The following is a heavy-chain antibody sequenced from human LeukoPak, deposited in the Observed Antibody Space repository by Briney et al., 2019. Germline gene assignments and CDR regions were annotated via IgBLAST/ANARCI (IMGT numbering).Heavy chain of an antibody. CDR3: ARVSLYDFWSGYYQDY. J-gene: IGHJ4*02. CDR2: IKEDGSRK. Sequence: GGSLRLSCAASGFTFSSYSMNWVRQAPGKGLEWVANIKEDGSRKYYVDSVKGRFTISRDNAKNSLYLQMNSLRAEDTAVYYCARVSLYDFWSGYYQDYWGQGTLVTVSS. V-gene: IGHV3-7*01. D-gene: IGHD3-3*01. CDR1: GFTFSSYS.